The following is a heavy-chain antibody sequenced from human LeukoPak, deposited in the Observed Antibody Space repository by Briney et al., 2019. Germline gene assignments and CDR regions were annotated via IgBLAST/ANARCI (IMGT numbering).Heavy chain of an antibody. Sequence: SETLSLTCTVSGDSSSSGDYFWNWIRQPPGKGLEWIGYIYYSGSTYYNPSLKSRVSISVDTSKNQFSLKLSSVTAADTAVYYCATAGPYYYGSGSYLDYWGQGTLVTVSS. V-gene: IGHV4-30-4*08. CDR3: ATAGPYYYGSGSYLDY. CDR2: IYYSGST. J-gene: IGHJ4*02. D-gene: IGHD3-10*01. CDR1: GDSSSSGDYF.